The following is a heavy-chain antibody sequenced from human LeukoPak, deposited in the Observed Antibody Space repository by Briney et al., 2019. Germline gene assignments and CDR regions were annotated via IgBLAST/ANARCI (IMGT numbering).Heavy chain of an antibody. CDR2: INPSGGST. V-gene: IGHV1-46*01. Sequence: ASVKVSCKASGYTFTSYYMHWVRQAPGQGLEWMGIINPSGGSTSHAQKFQGRVTMTRDTSTSTVYMELSSLRSEDTAVYYCARDASVGYCSGGSCYNDYYGMDVWGQGTTVTVSS. CDR1: GYTFTSYY. D-gene: IGHD2-15*01. J-gene: IGHJ6*02. CDR3: ARDASVGYCSGGSCYNDYYGMDV.